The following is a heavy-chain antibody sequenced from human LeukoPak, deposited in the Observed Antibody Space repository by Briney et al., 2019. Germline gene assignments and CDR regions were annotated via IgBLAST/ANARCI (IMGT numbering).Heavy chain of an antibody. CDR1: EFTFSSHA. V-gene: IGHV3-72*01. Sequence: PGGSLRLSCVASEFTFSSHAMNWVRQAPGKGLEWVGRTRNKANSYTPDYAASVKGRFTISRDESKNSLYLQMNSLKTEDTAVYYCAMEGESSGPDFDYWGQGTLVTVSS. CDR2: TRNKANSYTP. D-gene: IGHD3-22*01. CDR3: AMEGESSGPDFDY. J-gene: IGHJ4*02.